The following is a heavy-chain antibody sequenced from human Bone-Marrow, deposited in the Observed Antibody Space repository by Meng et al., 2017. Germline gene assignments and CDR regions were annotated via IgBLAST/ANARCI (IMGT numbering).Heavy chain of an antibody. J-gene: IGHJ2*01. Sequence: QLQPVHPGAEVKNPGSSGKVSCNASGGTFSSYAISWVRQAPGQGLEWMGGIIPIFGTANYAQKFQGRVTITADESTSTAYMELSSLRSEDTAVYYCARTNWEDWYFDLWGRGTLVTVSS. CDR2: IIPIFGTA. CDR1: GGTFSSYA. V-gene: IGHV1-69*01. CDR3: ARTNWEDWYFDL. D-gene: IGHD1-1*01.